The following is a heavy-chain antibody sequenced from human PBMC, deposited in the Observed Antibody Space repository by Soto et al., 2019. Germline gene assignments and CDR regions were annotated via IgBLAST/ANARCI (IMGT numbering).Heavy chain of an antibody. CDR2: IKSKTDGGTT. J-gene: IGHJ4*02. CDR3: TTDLAAAGTYYFDY. D-gene: IGHD6-13*01. CDR1: GFTFSNAW. Sequence: LRLSCAASGFTFSNAWMSWVRQAPGKGLEWVGRIKSKTDGGTTDYAAPVKGRFTISRDDSKNTLYLQMNSLKTEDTAVYYCTTDLAAAGTYYFDYWGQGTLVTVSS. V-gene: IGHV3-15*01.